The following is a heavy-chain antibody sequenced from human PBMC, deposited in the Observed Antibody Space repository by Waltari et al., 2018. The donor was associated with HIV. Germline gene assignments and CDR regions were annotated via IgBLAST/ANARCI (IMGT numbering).Heavy chain of an antibody. D-gene: IGHD3-3*01. V-gene: IGHV4-39*01. Sequence: QLQLQESGPGLVKPSETLSLTCTVSGGSISSSSYYWGWIRQPPGTGLEWIGRIYYSGAPYYNPSLKSRVTISVDTSKNQFSLKLSSVTAADTAVYYCARQTESGFWSGYYYYYYGMDVWGQGTTVTVSS. J-gene: IGHJ6*02. CDR2: IYYSGAP. CDR3: ARQTESGFWSGYYYYYYGMDV. CDR1: GGSISSSSYY.